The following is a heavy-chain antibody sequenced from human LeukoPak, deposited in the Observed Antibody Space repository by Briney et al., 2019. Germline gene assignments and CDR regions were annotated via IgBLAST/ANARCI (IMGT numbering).Heavy chain of an antibody. CDR1: GDSISSSSYF. CDR2: IYYSGTT. Sequence: SETLSLTCTISGDSISSSSYFWGWIRQSPGKGLEWNGTIYYSGTTYYNPSLKSRVTISADTSKKQFFLKLTSVTAADTAVYYCARQLSSWPIDYWGQGTLVTVSS. D-gene: IGHD6-13*01. CDR3: ARQLSSWPIDY. J-gene: IGHJ4*02. V-gene: IGHV4-39*01.